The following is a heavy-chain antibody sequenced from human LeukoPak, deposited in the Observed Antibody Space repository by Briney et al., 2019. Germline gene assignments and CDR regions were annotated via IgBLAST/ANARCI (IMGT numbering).Heavy chain of an antibody. CDR3: ATYGSGSYPPLYGMDV. Sequence: SETLSRTCAVYGGSFSGYYWSWIRQPPGKGLEWIGEINHSGSTNYNPSLKSRVTISVDTSKNQFSLKLSSVTAADTAVYYCATYGSGSYPPLYGMDVWGQGTTVTVSS. CDR1: GGSFSGYY. CDR2: INHSGST. J-gene: IGHJ6*02. V-gene: IGHV4-34*01. D-gene: IGHD3-10*01.